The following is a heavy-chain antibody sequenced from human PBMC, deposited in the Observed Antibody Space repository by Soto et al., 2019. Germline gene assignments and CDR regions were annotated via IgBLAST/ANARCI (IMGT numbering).Heavy chain of an antibody. V-gene: IGHV3-30*03. J-gene: IGHJ6*02. CDR3: ASGIPNYGMDV. Sequence: QVQLVESGGGVVQPGRSLRLSCAASGITFSSYGMHWVRQAPGKGLEWVAVISYDGSNKYYADSVKGRFTISRDNSKNTLYLQMNSLRAEDTAVYYCASGIPNYGMDVWGQGTTVTVSS. CDR1: GITFSSYG. D-gene: IGHD5-18*01. CDR2: ISYDGSNK.